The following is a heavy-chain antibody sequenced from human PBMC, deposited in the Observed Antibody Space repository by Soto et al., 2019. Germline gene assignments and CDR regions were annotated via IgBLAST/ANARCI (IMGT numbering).Heavy chain of an antibody. J-gene: IGHJ6*02. CDR1: GGTFSSYA. V-gene: IGHV1-69*06. CDR3: ARGGDTAMVTGYYYYGMDV. Sequence: SVKVSCKASGGTFSSYAISWVRQAPGQGLEWMGGIIPIFGTANYAQKFQGRVTITADKSTSTAYMELSSLRSEDTAVYYCARGGDTAMVTGYYYYGMDVWGQGTKGTVSS. D-gene: IGHD5-18*01. CDR2: IIPIFGTA.